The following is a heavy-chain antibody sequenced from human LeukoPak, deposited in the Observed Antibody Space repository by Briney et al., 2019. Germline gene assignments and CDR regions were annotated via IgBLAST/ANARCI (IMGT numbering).Heavy chain of an antibody. Sequence: SVKVSCKASGGTFSSYAISWGRQAPGQGLEWRGRIIPIFGTANHAQKFQGRVTITTDESTSTAYMELSSLRSEDTAVYYCARDRAATNSYYYYMDVWGKGTTVTVSS. CDR3: ARDRAATNSYYYYMDV. D-gene: IGHD5-12*01. CDR1: GGTFSSYA. J-gene: IGHJ6*03. V-gene: IGHV1-69*05. CDR2: IIPIFGTA.